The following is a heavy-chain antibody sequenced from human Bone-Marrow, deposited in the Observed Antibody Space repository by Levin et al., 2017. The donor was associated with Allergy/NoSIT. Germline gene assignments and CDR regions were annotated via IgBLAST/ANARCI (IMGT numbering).Heavy chain of an antibody. CDR2: ISSRGDSF. CDR1: GFTLTTYN. V-gene: IGHV3-48*01. Sequence: PGGSLRLSCEASGFTLTTYNMNWVRQAPGKGLEWVSHISSRGDSFYYADSVKGRFTISRDNAKNSLFLQMSSLKSEDTAVYYCARENSLTGASGTYYKSPYDYWGQGILVTVSS. CDR3: ARENSLTGASGTYYKSPYDY. J-gene: IGHJ4*01. D-gene: IGHD3-10*01.